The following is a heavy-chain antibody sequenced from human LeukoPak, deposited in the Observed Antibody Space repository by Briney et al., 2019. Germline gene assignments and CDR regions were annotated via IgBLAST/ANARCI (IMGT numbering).Heavy chain of an antibody. CDR2: IYYSGST. D-gene: IGHD6-19*01. J-gene: IGHJ5*02. V-gene: IGHV4-31*03. Sequence: PSETLSLTCTVSGGSISSGGYYWSWIRQHPGKGLEWIGYIYYSGSTYYNPSLKSRVTISVDTSKNQFSLKLSSVTAADTAVYYCARDGSSGWYGRIPPPNWFDPWGQGTLVTVSS. CDR3: ARDGSSGWYGRIPPPNWFDP. CDR1: GGSISSGGYY.